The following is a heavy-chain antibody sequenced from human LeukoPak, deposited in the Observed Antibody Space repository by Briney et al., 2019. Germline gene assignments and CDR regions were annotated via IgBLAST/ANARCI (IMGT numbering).Heavy chain of an antibody. Sequence: GGSLRLSCAASGFTVSSNYMSWVRQAPGKGLEWVSVIYSGGSTYYADSVKGRFTISRDNAKNSLYLQMSNLRAEDTAVYYCARGPFWSGYYDDWGQGTLVTVSS. CDR2: IYSGGST. CDR1: GFTVSSNY. V-gene: IGHV3-53*01. CDR3: ARGPFWSGYYDD. J-gene: IGHJ4*02. D-gene: IGHD3-3*01.